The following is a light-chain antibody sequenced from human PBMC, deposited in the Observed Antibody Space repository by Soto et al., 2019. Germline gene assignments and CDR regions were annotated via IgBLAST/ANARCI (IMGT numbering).Light chain of an antibody. CDR3: KQYNSYWK. CDR1: QNINNY. Sequence: DIQMTQSPSSLSASGGDIVPITCQASQNINNYLNWYQQKPGKAPKLLIYDDSSLESGVPSRFSGSGSGTEFTLTISSLKPDDFETYYCKQYNSYWKFGHGTTV. V-gene: IGKV1-5*01. CDR2: DDS. J-gene: IGKJ1*01.